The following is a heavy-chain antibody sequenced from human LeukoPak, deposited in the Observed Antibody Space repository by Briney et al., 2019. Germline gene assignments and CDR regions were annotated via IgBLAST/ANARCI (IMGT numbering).Heavy chain of an antibody. J-gene: IGHJ4*02. CDR2: INHSGST. Sequence: GSLRLSCAASGFTFSSYSMNWVRQPPGKGLEWIGEINHSGSTNYNPSLKSRVTISVDTSKNQFSLKLSSVTAADTAVYYCAREASYGPSFDYWGQGTLVTVSS. V-gene: IGHV4-34*01. CDR3: AREASYGPSFDY. D-gene: IGHD5-18*01. CDR1: GFTFSSYS.